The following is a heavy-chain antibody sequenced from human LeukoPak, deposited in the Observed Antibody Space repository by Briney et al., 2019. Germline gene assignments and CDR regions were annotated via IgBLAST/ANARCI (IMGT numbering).Heavy chain of an antibody. CDR2: ISGSGGST. V-gene: IGHV3-23*01. Sequence: SGGSLRLSCAASGFTFSSYAMSWVRQAPGKGLEWVSAISGSGGSTYYADSVKGRFTISRDNSKNTLYLQMNSLRAEDTAVYYCAKPWDFWSGYIDYWGQGTLVTVSS. D-gene: IGHD3-3*01. CDR3: AKPWDFWSGYIDY. CDR1: GFTFSSYA. J-gene: IGHJ4*02.